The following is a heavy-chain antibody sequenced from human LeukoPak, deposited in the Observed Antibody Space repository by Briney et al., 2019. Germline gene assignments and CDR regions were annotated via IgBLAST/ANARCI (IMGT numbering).Heavy chain of an antibody. V-gene: IGHV1-2*02. CDR2: INPNSGGT. CDR3: ARDRSLPEGGLLIYY. D-gene: IGHD3-10*01. CDR1: GYTFTGYY. Sequence: ASVKVSCKASGYTFTGYYMHWVRQAPGQGLEWMGWINPNSGGTNYAQKFQGRVTMTRDTSISTAYMELSRLRSDDTAVYYCARDRSLPEGGLLIYYWGQGTLVTVSS. J-gene: IGHJ4*02.